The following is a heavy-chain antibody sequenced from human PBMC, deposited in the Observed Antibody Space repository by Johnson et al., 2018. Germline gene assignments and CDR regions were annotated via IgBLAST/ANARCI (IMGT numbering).Heavy chain of an antibody. CDR2: ISYAGSNK. D-gene: IGHD3-10*01. CDR3: ARGKGGNWFGSYYYYGMDV. Sequence: VQLLESGGGVVQPGRSLRLSCAASGFTFSTYAMHWVRQAPGKGLEWVALISYAGSNKYYAGSVQGGFTSARDNSKNTLYLQMKSLRAEETAVYYWARGKGGNWFGSYYYYGMDVWGQGTTVTVSS. J-gene: IGHJ6*02. V-gene: IGHV3-30-3*01. CDR1: GFTFSTYA.